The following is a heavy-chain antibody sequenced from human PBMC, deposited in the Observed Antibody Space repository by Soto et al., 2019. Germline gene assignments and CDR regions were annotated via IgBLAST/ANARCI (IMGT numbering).Heavy chain of an antibody. D-gene: IGHD2-15*01. V-gene: IGHV1-69*13. CDR3: ARVRGYCSGGSCYDWFDP. Sequence: SVKVSCKASGGTFSSYAISWVRQTPGQGLEWMGGIIPIFGTANYAQKFQGRVTITADESTSTAYMELSSLRSEDTAVYYCARVRGYCSGGSCYDWFDPWGQGTLVTVST. CDR2: IIPIFGTA. J-gene: IGHJ5*02. CDR1: GGTFSSYA.